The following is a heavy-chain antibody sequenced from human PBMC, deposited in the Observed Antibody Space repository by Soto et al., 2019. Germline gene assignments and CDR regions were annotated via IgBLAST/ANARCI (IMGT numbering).Heavy chain of an antibody. CDR1: GDSMNSMSSYY. CDR3: ARDQSGAADI. J-gene: IGHJ3*02. V-gene: IGHV4-4*07. D-gene: IGHD7-27*01. Sequence: VQLQESGPGLVEPSETLSLTCTVSGDSMNSMSSYYWSWIRQSAEKGLEWIGRISATGTTSYIPSLQSRIRLSIDTSKNQFSLNLKFVTAADTAVYFCARDQSGAADIWGQGTLVTV. CDR2: ISATGTT.